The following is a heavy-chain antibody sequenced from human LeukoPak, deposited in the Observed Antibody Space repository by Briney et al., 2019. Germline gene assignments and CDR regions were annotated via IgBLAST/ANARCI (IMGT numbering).Heavy chain of an antibody. Sequence: GGSLRLSCAASGFTFSNYWINWVRQAPGRGLEWVANIKLDGSEKNYVDSVKGRFTISRDNTKNSLYLQMNSLRVEDTAVFYCARDQYDTWSRRGNFDSWGQGTLVIVSS. CDR2: IKLDGSEK. D-gene: IGHD3-3*01. CDR3: ARDQYDTWSRRGNFDS. CDR1: GFTFSNYW. V-gene: IGHV3-7*03. J-gene: IGHJ4*02.